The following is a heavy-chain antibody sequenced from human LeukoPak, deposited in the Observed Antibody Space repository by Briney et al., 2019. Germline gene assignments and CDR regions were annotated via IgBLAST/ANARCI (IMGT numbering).Heavy chain of an antibody. CDR2: MYYSGST. CDR1: GGSISSSNYY. Sequence: RASETLSLTCTVSGGSISSSNYYWSWIRQPPGKGLEWIGYMYYSGSTNYNPSLKSRVTISVDTSKNQFSLKLSSVTAADTAVYYCARGARYYYYMDVWGKGTTVTVSS. CDR3: ARGARYYYYMDV. J-gene: IGHJ6*03. V-gene: IGHV4-61*01. D-gene: IGHD3-16*01.